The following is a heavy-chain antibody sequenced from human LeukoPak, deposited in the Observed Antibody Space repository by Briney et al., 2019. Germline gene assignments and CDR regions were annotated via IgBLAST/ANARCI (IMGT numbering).Heavy chain of an antibody. J-gene: IGHJ4*02. CDR2: IYYSGST. V-gene: IGHV4-30-4*08. Sequence: PSQTLSPTCTVSGGSISSGDYYWSWIRQPPGKGLEWIGYIYYSGSTYYNPSLKSRVTISVDTSKNQFSLKLSSVTAADTAVYYCAREHDSSGYYQVDYWGQGTLVTVSS. D-gene: IGHD3-22*01. CDR3: AREHDSSGYYQVDY. CDR1: GGSISSGDYY.